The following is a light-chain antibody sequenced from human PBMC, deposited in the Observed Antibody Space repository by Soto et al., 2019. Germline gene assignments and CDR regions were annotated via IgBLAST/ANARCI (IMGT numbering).Light chain of an antibody. Sequence: DIQMTQSPSSLSASVGNRVTITCRASQSISTYLNWYQKKPGKAPNLLIYDASRLQSGVPSRFSGSGSGTDFTLTISCLQSEDFATYYCQQYYSYPWTFGQGTKVDIK. CDR3: QQYYSYPWT. CDR2: DAS. V-gene: IGKV1-39*01. J-gene: IGKJ1*01. CDR1: QSISTY.